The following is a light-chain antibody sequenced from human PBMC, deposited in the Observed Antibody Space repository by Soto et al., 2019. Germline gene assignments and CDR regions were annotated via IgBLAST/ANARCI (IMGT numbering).Light chain of an antibody. CDR1: QSVSSRY. Sequence: EIVLTQSPGTLSLSPGERATLSCRTSQSVSSRYLTWYQQKPGQAPRLLIYGASSRATCIPDRFSGSGSGTDFTLTISRLEPEDFAVYYCQQYGSSPPITFGQGTRLEIK. CDR3: QQYGSSPPIT. CDR2: GAS. J-gene: IGKJ5*01. V-gene: IGKV3-20*01.